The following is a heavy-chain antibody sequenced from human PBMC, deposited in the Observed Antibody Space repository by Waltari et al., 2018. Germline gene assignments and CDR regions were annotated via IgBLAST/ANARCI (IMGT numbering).Heavy chain of an antibody. D-gene: IGHD3-10*01. V-gene: IGHV3-48*03. J-gene: IGHJ5*02. CDR1: GLPCSHYE. CDR2: ISSGGSII. Sequence: EVQLVDSGGGLVPPGGSLKLSCTASGLPCSHYEINWVRLAPGKGLEWISYISSGGSIIYYADSVKGRFTISRDNAKNSLYLQMNSLRAEDTAVYYCARGVTSYYYGSGNWFDPWGQGTLVTVSS. CDR3: ARGVTSYYYGSGNWFDP.